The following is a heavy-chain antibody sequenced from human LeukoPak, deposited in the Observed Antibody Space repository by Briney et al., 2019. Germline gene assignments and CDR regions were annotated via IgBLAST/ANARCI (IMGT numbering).Heavy chain of an antibody. CDR3: ARDRSMATRLWTPTDY. J-gene: IGHJ4*02. D-gene: IGHD6-6*01. CDR1: GFTFSNYG. CDR2: IRFDGTNK. Sequence: GGSLRLSCAASGFTFSNYGMHWVRQAPGKGLEWVAFIRFDGTNKYYTDSVKGRFTISSDNSKNTLYLQMNSLRAEDTAVYYCARDRSMATRLWTPTDYWGQGTLVTVSS. V-gene: IGHV3-30*02.